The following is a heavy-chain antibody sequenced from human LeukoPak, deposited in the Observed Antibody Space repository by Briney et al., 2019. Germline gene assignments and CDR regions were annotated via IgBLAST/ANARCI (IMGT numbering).Heavy chain of an antibody. Sequence: GASVKVSCKVSGYTLTELSMHWVRQAPGKGLEWMGGFDPEDGETIYAQKFQGRVTMTEDTSTDTAYMELSSLRSEGTAVYYCATVAGFWGGGPYYFDYWGQGTLVTVSS. D-gene: IGHD7-27*01. J-gene: IGHJ4*02. CDR3: ATVAGFWGGGPYYFDY. V-gene: IGHV1-24*01. CDR2: FDPEDGET. CDR1: GYTLTELS.